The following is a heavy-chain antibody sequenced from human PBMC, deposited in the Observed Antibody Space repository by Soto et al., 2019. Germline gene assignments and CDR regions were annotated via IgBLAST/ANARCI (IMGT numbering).Heavy chain of an antibody. CDR1: GGIFSTYA. D-gene: IGHD3-10*01. CDR2: IIPIFGTP. CDR3: ERDRDAYGSGNYDTRIDF. V-gene: IGHV1-69*01. Sequence: QVQLVQSGAEVKKPGSSVKVSCKASGGIFSTYAISWLRHAPGQGLEWMGGIIPIFGTPNYAQRFQGRVTITADESTSPAYMELSRRRSEDTAVYYWERDRDAYGSGNYDTRIDFWGQGTLVTVSS. J-gene: IGHJ4*02.